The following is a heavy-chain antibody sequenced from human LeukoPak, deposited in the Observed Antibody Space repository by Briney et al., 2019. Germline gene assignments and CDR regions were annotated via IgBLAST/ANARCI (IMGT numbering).Heavy chain of an antibody. J-gene: IGHJ4*02. CDR2: ISAYNGNT. V-gene: IGHV1-18*01. CDR1: GYTFTSYG. CDR3: ARDTYYYGSGSYFPSAPSFDY. Sequence: GASVKVSCKASGYTFTSYGISWVRQAPGQGLEWMGWISAYNGNTNYAQRLQGRVTMTTDTSTSTAYMELRSLRSDDTAVYYCARDTYYYGSGSYFPSAPSFDYWGQGTLVTVSS. D-gene: IGHD3-10*01.